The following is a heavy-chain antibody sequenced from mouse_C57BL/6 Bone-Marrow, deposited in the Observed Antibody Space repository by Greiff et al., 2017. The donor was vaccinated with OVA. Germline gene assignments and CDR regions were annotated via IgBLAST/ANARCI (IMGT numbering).Heavy chain of an antibody. V-gene: IGHV5-6*02. CDR2: ISSGGSYT. CDR1: GFTFSSYC. Sequence: EVKLVESGGDLVKPGGSLKLSCAASGFTFSSYCMSWVRQTPDKRLEWVATISSGGSYTYYPDSVKGRFTISRDNAKNTLYLQMSSLKSEDTAMYYCARRKTGTLFAYWGQGTLVTVSA. CDR3: ARRKTGTLFAY. J-gene: IGHJ3*01. D-gene: IGHD4-1*01.